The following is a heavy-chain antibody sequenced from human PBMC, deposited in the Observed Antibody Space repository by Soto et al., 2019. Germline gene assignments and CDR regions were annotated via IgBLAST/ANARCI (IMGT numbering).Heavy chain of an antibody. V-gene: IGHV3-30-3*01. J-gene: IGHJ4*02. Sequence: QVQLVESGGGVVQPGRSLRLSCAASGFTFSRYPMYWVRQAPGKGLEWVAVITCDGNNKYYADSVKGRFTIYRDNAKNTLSRQMNNLRPEDTAVYYCARGVGSYYFDYWGQGTLVTVSS. CDR2: ITCDGNNK. CDR3: ARGVGSYYFDY. D-gene: IGHD1-26*01. CDR1: GFTFSRYP.